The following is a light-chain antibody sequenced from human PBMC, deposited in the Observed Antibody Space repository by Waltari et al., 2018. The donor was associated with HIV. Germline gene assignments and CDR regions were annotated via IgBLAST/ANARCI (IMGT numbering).Light chain of an antibody. CDR2: FDL. CDR1: NIESKS. Sequence: YELTQPPSVSVAPGQTAMITCGGNNIESKSVQWYQQKPGQAAGLVIYFDLDRPSGIPERFSGSVSGNTSTLTISRVDAWDEADYYCQVWDRSSDQVIFGGGTKLTVL. J-gene: IGLJ2*01. V-gene: IGLV3-21*04. CDR3: QVWDRSSDQVI.